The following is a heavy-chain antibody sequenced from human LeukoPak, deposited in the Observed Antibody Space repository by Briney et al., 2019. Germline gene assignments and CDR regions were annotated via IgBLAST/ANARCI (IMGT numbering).Heavy chain of an antibody. J-gene: IGHJ6*04. D-gene: IGHD4-23*01. CDR2: IKQDGSEK. V-gene: IGHV3-7*03. Sequence: PGGPLRLSCAASGFTFSSYWMNWVRQAPGKGLEWVANIKQDGSEKYYVDSVKGRFTISRDNTKNSLYLQMNSLRAEDTAVYFCARGAYGGRGYYYGVDVWGKGTTVTVSS. CDR3: ARGAYGGRGYYYGVDV. CDR1: GFTFSSYW.